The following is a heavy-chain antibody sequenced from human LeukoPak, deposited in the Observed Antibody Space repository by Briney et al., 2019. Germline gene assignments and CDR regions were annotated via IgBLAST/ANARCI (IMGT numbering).Heavy chain of an antibody. CDR3: ARDRCGGDCYADDAFDI. J-gene: IGHJ3*02. Sequence: SVKVSCKASGGTFSSYAINWVRQAPGQGLEWMGRIIPIFGIANYAQKFQGRVTITADTSTSTAYMEPSSLRSEDTAVYYCARDRCGGDCYADDAFDIWGQGTMVTVSS. CDR2: IIPIFGIA. D-gene: IGHD2-21*02. CDR1: GGTFSSYA. V-gene: IGHV1-69*04.